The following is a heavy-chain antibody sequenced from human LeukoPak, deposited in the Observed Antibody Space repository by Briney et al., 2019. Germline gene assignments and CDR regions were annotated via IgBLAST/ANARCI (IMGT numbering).Heavy chain of an antibody. CDR3: VRARGCSNCVLTDGFDS. Sequence: ASGKFSCKASGRLFTSYGIAWVRQAPGEGLEWVGWISNFDGDTKVAENLQSRVTLTTDSSTSPAYMVLTNLKFDDTAVYYCVRARGCSNCVLTDGFDSWGQGTKVTVSS. CDR1: GRLFTSYG. V-gene: IGHV1-18*01. J-gene: IGHJ3*01. CDR2: ISNFDGDT. D-gene: IGHD6-13*01.